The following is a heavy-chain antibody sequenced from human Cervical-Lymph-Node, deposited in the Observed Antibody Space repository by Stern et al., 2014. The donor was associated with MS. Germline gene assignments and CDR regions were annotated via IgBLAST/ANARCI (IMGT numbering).Heavy chain of an antibody. V-gene: IGHV1-69*01. Sequence: VQLVQSGAAVKKPGSSGRVSCKASGGTFSSYAISWVRPAPGQGIDWIGGVPPIFGAANHAQKFQGSVTITADDSPSTAVMKLSSLRPEDTAVYYCARGELKEGLVRGMDVWGQGTTVTVSS. CDR1: GGTFSSYA. J-gene: IGHJ6*02. D-gene: IGHD1-26*01. CDR2: VPPIFGAA. CDR3: ARGELKEGLVRGMDV.